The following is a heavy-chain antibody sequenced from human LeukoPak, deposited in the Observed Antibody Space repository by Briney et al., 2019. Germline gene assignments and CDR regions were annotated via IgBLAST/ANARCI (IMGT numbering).Heavy chain of an antibody. V-gene: IGHV1-18*01. CDR2: ISAYNGNT. J-gene: IGHJ3*02. D-gene: IGHD3-22*01. Sequence: VASVKVSCKASGYTFTSYGISWVRQAPGQGLEWMGWISAYNGNTNYAQKLQGRVTMTTDTSTSTAYMELRSLRSDDTAVYYCARAAMIVVARGGAFDIWGQGTMVTVSS. CDR3: ARAAMIVVARGGAFDI. CDR1: GYTFTSYG.